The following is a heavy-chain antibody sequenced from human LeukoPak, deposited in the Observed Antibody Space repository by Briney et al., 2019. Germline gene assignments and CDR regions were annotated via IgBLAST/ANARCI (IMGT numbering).Heavy chain of an antibody. Sequence: GGSLRLSCSVSGFTFSTYVMHWVRQAPGKGLEYVSAISSNGDNTYYADSVKGRFTISRDNSKNTLYLQMSSLRADDTAVYYCVRGTGDWGQRTLVTASS. CDR3: VRGTGD. CDR1: GFTFSTYV. J-gene: IGHJ4*02. CDR2: ISSNGDNT. V-gene: IGHV3-64D*06.